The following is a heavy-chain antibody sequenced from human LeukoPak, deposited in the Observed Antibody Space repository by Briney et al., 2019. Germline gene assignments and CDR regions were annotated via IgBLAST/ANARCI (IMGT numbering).Heavy chain of an antibody. V-gene: IGHV3-74*01. CDR1: GFTFSSYW. CDR3: VRSCSSGSCYGYKDY. J-gene: IGHJ4*02. D-gene: IGHD2-2*01. CDR2: VNGDGTST. Sequence: GGSLRLSCTTSGFTFSSYWMHWVRQVPGKGLVWVSRVNGDGTSTSYADSVQGRFTISRDNAKNTLYLYMNSLRGDDTAIYFCVRSCSSGSCYGYKDYWGQGTLVTVSS.